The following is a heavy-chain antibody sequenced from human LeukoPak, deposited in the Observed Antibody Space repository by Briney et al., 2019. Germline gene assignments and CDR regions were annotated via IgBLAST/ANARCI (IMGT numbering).Heavy chain of an antibody. CDR3: ARSDIVATGHYFDY. Sequence: SVKVSCKASGGTFSSYAISWVRQAPGQGLEWMGGIIPIFDTANYAQKFQGRVTITADKSTSTAYMELSSLRSEDTAVCYCARSDIVATGHYFDYWGQGTLVTVSS. J-gene: IGHJ4*02. CDR1: GGTFSSYA. D-gene: IGHD5-12*01. CDR2: IIPIFDTA. V-gene: IGHV1-69*06.